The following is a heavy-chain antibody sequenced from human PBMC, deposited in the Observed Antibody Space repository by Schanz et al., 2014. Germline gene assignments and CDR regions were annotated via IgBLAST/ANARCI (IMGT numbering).Heavy chain of an antibody. Sequence: QLVQSGAEVKKPGASVKVSCKASGFTLTSHFMHWLRQAPEQGLEWMGLINPIDGSTTYVWGFHGRLTMTRDTSTTTVYMDLSTLRSEDTAVYCCARGSCTASGCYDAFDLWGQGTLVTVSS. J-gene: IGHJ3*01. D-gene: IGHD2-2*01. CDR3: ARGSCTASGCYDAFDL. CDR2: INPIDGST. CDR1: GFTLTSHF. V-gene: IGHV1-46*01.